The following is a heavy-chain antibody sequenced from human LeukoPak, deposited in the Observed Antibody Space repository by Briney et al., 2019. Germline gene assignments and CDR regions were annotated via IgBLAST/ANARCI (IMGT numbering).Heavy chain of an antibody. D-gene: IGHD3-10*02. CDR2: IYHSGNT. CDR1: GGSISGYY. Sequence: SETLSLTCTVSGGSISGYYWSWIRQPAGKGLEWIGRIYHSGNTYYNPSLRSRVTVSLDMSKNQFSLKLNSVTAADTALYYCAREMLNWFDPWGQGTLVTVSS. J-gene: IGHJ5*02. V-gene: IGHV4-4*07. CDR3: AREMLNWFDP.